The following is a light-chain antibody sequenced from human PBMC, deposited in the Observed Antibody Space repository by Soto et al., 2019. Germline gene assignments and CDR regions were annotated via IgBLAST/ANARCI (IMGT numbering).Light chain of an antibody. J-gene: IGKJ1*01. CDR1: QSVSNDF. CDR3: QQYGSSPPRT. Sequence: ELVLTQSPGILSLSPGERATLSFRASQSVSNDFLAWYQQKPGQAPSLLIYGASTRSTDVPDRFSGSGSGADFTLSFSRLEPEDFAVDYCQQYGSSPPRTFGQGTKVDI. CDR2: GAS. V-gene: IGKV3-20*01.